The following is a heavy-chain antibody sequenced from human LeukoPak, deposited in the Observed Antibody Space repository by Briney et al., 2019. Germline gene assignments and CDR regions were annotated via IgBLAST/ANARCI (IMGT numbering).Heavy chain of an antibody. CDR3: ARGGGSYSYYFDY. Sequence: PGGSLRLSCAASGFTFSSYSMNWVRQAPGKGLEWVSSISSSSSYIYYADTVKGRFTISRDNSKNTLYLQMNSLRAEDTAVHYCARGGGSYSYYFDYWGQGTLVTVSS. V-gene: IGHV3-21*01. D-gene: IGHD1-26*01. CDR2: ISSSSSYI. J-gene: IGHJ4*02. CDR1: GFTFSSYS.